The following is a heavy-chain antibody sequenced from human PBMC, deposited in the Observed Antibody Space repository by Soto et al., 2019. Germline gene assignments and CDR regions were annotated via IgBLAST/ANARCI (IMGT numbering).Heavy chain of an antibody. CDR2: IYYSGST. D-gene: IGHD6-19*01. J-gene: IGHJ5*02. CDR1: GGSISSGDYY. CDR3: ARVKVRQWLVLAWFDP. V-gene: IGHV4-30-4*01. Sequence: SETLSLTCTVSGGSISSGDYYWSWIRQPPGKGLEWIGYIYYSGSTYYNPSLKSRVTISVDTSKNQFSLKLSSVTAADTAVYYCARVKVRQWLVLAWFDPWGQGTLVTVSS.